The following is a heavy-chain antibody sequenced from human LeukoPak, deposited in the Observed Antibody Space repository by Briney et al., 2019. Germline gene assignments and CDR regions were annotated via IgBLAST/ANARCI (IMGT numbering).Heavy chain of an antibody. V-gene: IGHV3-53*01. CDR1: GFTVSSNY. J-gene: IGHJ4*02. D-gene: IGHD5-24*01. Sequence: GGSLRLSCAASGFTVSSNYMTWVRQAPGKGLDWVSRFYSGGSTYYADSVKGRFTISRDNSKNTLYLQMNSLRAEDTAVYYCARESGRDGYNSQLFDYWGQGTLVTVSS. CDR3: ARESGRDGYNSQLFDY. CDR2: FYSGGST.